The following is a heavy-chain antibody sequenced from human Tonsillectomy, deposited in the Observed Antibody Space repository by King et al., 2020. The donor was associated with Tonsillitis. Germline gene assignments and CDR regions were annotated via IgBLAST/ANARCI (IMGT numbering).Heavy chain of an antibody. CDR3: AGEDLYYYYMDV. CDR2: IYISGNT. Sequence: QLQESGPGLVKPSQTLSLTCTVSGDSISSGSSYWSWIRQPAGKGLEWIGRIYISGNTNYNPSLQSRLTISVDTSKNQFSLTLSSVTAADTAVYYCAGEDLYYYYMDVWGKGTTVTVSS. J-gene: IGHJ6*03. CDR1: GDSISSGSSY. V-gene: IGHV4-61*02.